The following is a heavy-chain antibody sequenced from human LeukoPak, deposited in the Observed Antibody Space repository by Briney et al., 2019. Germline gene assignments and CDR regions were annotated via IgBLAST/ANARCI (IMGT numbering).Heavy chain of an antibody. CDR3: ARRRAVAGTTHYFDY. CDR2: IKQDGSEK. D-gene: IGHD6-19*01. J-gene: IGHJ4*02. Sequence: GGSLRLSCAASGFTFSSYSMNWVRQAPGKGLEWVANIKQDGSEKYYVDSVKGRFTISRDNAKNSLYLQMNSLRAEDTAVHYCARRRAVAGTTHYFDYWGQGTLVTVSS. CDR1: GFTFSSYS. V-gene: IGHV3-7*01.